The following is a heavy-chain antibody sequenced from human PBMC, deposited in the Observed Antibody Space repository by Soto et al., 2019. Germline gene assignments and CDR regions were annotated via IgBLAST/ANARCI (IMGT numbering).Heavy chain of an antibody. V-gene: IGHV2-5*02. CDR3: AHRTTTVTWWFDP. CDR1: GFSLTTSGVG. J-gene: IGHJ5*02. Sequence: ITLKESGPTLVKPTQTLTLTCTFSGFSLTTSGVGVGWIRQPPGKGLEWLELIYWDDDKRYSPSLKSRLTITQDTSKNQVVLTITNMDHADTATYFCAHRTTTVTWWFDPWGQGALVTVSS. D-gene: IGHD4-17*01. CDR2: IYWDDDK.